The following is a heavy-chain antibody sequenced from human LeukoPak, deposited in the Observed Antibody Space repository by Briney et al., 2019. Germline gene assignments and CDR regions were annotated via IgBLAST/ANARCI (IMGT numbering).Heavy chain of an antibody. CDR3: ARGGSGWYAFDS. Sequence: GGSLRLSCAASRFTVSSSYMNWVRQAPGKGLEWVSLIDSGGYTYYADSVKGRFTISGDNSKNTLYLQMSSLRVEDTAVYYCARGGSGWYAFDSWGQGTLVTVSS. CDR1: RFTVSSSY. D-gene: IGHD6-19*01. J-gene: IGHJ4*02. V-gene: IGHV3-66*01. CDR2: IDSGGYT.